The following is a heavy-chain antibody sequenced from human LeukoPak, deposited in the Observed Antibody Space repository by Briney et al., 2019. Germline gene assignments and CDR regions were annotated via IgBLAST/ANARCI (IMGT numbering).Heavy chain of an antibody. V-gene: IGHV3-30*18. CDR1: GFTFSSYG. Sequence: GGSLRLSCAASGFTFSSYGMHWVRQAPGKGLEWVAVISYDGSNKYYADSVKGRFTISRDNSKNTLYLQMNSLRAEDTAVYYCAKGRPPGFTYYYDSDYWGQGTLVTVSS. J-gene: IGHJ4*02. CDR3: AKGRPPGFTYYYDSDY. D-gene: IGHD3-22*01. CDR2: ISYDGSNK.